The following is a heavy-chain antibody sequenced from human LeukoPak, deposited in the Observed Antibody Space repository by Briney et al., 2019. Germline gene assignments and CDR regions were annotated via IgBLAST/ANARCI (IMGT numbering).Heavy chain of an antibody. CDR2: ISGSGSST. J-gene: IGHJ3*02. CDR1: GFTFKVYA. CDR3: AKAKITLIVVANPNSGALDI. D-gene: IGHD3-22*01. V-gene: IGHV3-23*01. Sequence: GGSLRLSCAASGFTFKVYAMTWVRQAPGKGLEWVSGISGSGSSTYSADSVKGRFTISRDNSNNTLYLQMNSLRAEDTALYYCAKAKITLIVVANPNSGALDIWGQGTMVTVSS.